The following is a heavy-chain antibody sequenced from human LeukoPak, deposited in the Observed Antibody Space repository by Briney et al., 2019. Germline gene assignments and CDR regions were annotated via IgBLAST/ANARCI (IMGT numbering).Heavy chain of an antibody. V-gene: IGHV1-2*02. CDR2: IDPNSGGT. Sequence: ASVKVSCKASGYTFTGYYMHWVRQAPGQGLEWMGWIDPNSGGTNYAQKFQGRVTMTRDTSISTAYMELSRLRSDDTAVYYCARALHRVAVAGTRFWGQGTLVTVSS. J-gene: IGHJ4*02. CDR1: GYTFTGYY. CDR3: ARALHRVAVAGTRF. D-gene: IGHD6-19*01.